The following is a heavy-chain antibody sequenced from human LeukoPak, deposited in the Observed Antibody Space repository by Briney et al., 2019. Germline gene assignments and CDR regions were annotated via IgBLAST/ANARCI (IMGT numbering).Heavy chain of an antibody. CDR3: ARERSSGRDYYYYGMDV. V-gene: IGHV1-46*01. D-gene: IGHD3-3*01. J-gene: IGHJ6*02. CDR1: GYTFTSYY. CDR2: INPSGGST. Sequence: GASVKVSCKASGYTFTSYYMHWVRQAPGQGLEWMGIINPSGGSTSYAQKFQGRVTMTRDTSTSTVYMELSSLRSEDTAVYYCARERSSGRDYYYYGMDVWGQGTTVTVPS.